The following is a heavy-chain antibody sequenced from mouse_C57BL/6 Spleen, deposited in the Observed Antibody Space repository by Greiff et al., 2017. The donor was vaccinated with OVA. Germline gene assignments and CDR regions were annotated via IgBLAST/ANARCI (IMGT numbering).Heavy chain of an antibody. CDR2: IYPGDGDT. J-gene: IGHJ2*01. CDR3: ARYYYGSSTYYFDY. CDR1: GYAFSSSW. V-gene: IGHV1-82*01. Sequence: LVESGPELVKPGASVKISCKASGYAFSSSWMNWVKQRPGKGLEWIGRIYPGDGDTNYNGKFKGKATLTADKSSSTAYMQLSSLTSEDSAVYFCARYYYGSSTYYFDYWGQGTTLTVSS. D-gene: IGHD1-1*01.